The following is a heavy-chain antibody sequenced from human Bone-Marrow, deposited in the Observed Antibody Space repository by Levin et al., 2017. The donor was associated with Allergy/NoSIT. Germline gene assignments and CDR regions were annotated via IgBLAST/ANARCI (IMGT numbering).Heavy chain of an antibody. V-gene: IGHV4-4*02. CDR3: ARNGGDHGDRGPLDS. J-gene: IGHJ4*02. CDR1: GGSISSHNW. Sequence: SETLSLTCAVSGGSISSHNWWTWVRQPPGKRLEWIGEIYHSGSTNYNPSLQSRVTISVDKSKSQFSLRLTSVTAADTAVYYCARNGGDHGDRGPLDSWGQGTMVTVSS. CDR2: IYHSGST. D-gene: IGHD4-17*01.